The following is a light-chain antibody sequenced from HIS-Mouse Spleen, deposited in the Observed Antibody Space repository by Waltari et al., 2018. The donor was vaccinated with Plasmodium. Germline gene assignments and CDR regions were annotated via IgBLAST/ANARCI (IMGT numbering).Light chain of an antibody. V-gene: IGKV1-5*03. Sequence: DIQMTQSPSTLSASVRDRVHITCRASQSISSWLAWYQQKPGKAPKLLIYKASSLESGVPSRFSGSGSGTEFTLTISSLQPDDFATYYCQQYNSYSWTFGQGTKVEIK. CDR2: KAS. J-gene: IGKJ1*01. CDR1: QSISSW. CDR3: QQYNSYSWT.